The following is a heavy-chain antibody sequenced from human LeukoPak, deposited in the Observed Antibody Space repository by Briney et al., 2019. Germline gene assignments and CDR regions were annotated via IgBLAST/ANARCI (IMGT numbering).Heavy chain of an antibody. D-gene: IGHD3-3*01. J-gene: IGHJ4*02. CDR2: ISSGGSSI. CDR3: ARHGSYDFWSGYTANYFDY. V-gene: IGHV3-11*01. CDR1: GFTLSDYY. Sequence: GGSLRLSCAASGFTLSDYYMSWIRQAPGKGLEWVSYISSGGSSIYYADSVKGRFTISRDNTKNSLYLQMNSLRAEDTAVYYCARHGSYDFWSGYTANYFDYWGQGTLVTVSS.